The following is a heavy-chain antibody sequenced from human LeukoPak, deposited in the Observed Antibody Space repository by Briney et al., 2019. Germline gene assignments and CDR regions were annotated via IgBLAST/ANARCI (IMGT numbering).Heavy chain of an antibody. D-gene: IGHD1-7*01. V-gene: IGHV3-64D*06. CDR3: VKDSNWNYHDSTTPVVFDY. Sequence: GGSLRLSCSASGFTFSSYAMHWVRQAPGKGLEYVSAISSNGGSTYYADSVKGRFTISRDNSKHTLYLQMSSLIAEDTAVYYCVKDSNWNYHDSTTPVVFDYWGQGTLVTVSS. J-gene: IGHJ4*02. CDR1: GFTFSSYA. CDR2: ISSNGGST.